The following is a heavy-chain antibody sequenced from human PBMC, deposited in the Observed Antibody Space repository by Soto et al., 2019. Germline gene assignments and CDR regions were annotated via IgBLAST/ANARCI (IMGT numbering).Heavy chain of an antibody. Sequence: QVQLVESGGGVVQPGRSLRLSCAASGFTFSSYAMHWVRQAPGKGLEWVAVISYDGSNKYYADSVKGRFTISRDNSKNTLYLQMTSLRAEDTAVYYCARDRAAADHDYWGQGTLVTVSS. J-gene: IGHJ4*02. CDR1: GFTFSSYA. D-gene: IGHD6-13*01. CDR2: ISYDGSNK. V-gene: IGHV3-30-3*01. CDR3: ARDRAAADHDY.